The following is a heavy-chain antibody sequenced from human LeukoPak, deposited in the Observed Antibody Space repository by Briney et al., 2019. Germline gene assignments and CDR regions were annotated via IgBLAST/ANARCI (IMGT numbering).Heavy chain of an antibody. Sequence: SQTLSLTCTVSGGSISSGGYYWSWIRQHPGKGLEWIGYIYYSGSTYYNPSLKSRVTISVDTSKNQFSLKLSSVTAADTAVCYCARTILRFTGEFDIWGQGTMVTVSS. D-gene: IGHD1-26*01. CDR3: ARTILRFTGEFDI. V-gene: IGHV4-31*03. CDR2: IYYSGST. CDR1: GGSISSGGYY. J-gene: IGHJ3*02.